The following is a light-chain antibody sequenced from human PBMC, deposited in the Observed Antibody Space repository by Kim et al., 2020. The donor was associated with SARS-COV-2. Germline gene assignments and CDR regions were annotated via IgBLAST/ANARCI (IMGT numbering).Light chain of an antibody. CDR3: VLYMGSGISM. V-gene: IGLV8-61*01. CDR2: NTN. CDR1: SGSVTTGYH. J-gene: IGLJ3*02. Sequence: GGTVTLTGGLSSGSVTTGYHPSWYQQTPGQTPRTLIYNTNTRSSGVPDRFSGSILGNKAALTITGAQADDESHYYCVLYMGSGISMFGGGSRLTVL.